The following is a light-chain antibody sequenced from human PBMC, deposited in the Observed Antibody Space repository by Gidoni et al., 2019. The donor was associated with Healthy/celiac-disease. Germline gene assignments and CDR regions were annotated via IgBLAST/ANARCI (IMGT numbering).Light chain of an antibody. J-gene: IGKJ5*01. CDR3: QQRSNWPPIT. Sequence: IVLTQSPATLSLSPGERATLSCRASQRVSSYLAWYQQKPGQAPRLLIYDASNSATGIPARFSGSGSGTDFTLTISSLEPEDFAVYYCQQRSNWPPITFGQGTRLEIK. V-gene: IGKV3-11*01. CDR1: QRVSSY. CDR2: DAS.